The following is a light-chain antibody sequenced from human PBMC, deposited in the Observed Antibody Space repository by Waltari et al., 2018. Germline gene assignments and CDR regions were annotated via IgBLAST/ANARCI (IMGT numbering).Light chain of an antibody. Sequence: EIVLTQSPATLSLSPGESATFSCRASQSVSSYIAWYQQKPGQAPRRLIYGASNRATGIPARVSGSGSGTDFTLKISRVEAEDVGVYYCMQSIQLPWTFGQGTKVEIK. CDR3: MQSIQLPWT. V-gene: IGKV3-11*01. CDR2: GAS. CDR1: QSVSSY. J-gene: IGKJ1*01.